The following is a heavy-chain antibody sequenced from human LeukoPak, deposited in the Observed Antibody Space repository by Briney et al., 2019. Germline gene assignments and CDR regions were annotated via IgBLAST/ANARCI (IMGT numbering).Heavy chain of an antibody. V-gene: IGHV1-18*01. CDR1: GYTFTNYG. J-gene: IGHJ4*02. CDR3: ARGDPRDGYNPSGRFDY. Sequence: GASVKVSCKASGYTFTNYGIHWVRQAPGQGLEWMGWISAYNGNTNSAQKLQGRVTMTTDTSTSTVYMELSSLRSEDTAVYYCARGDPRDGYNPSGRFDYWGQGTLVTVSS. D-gene: IGHD5-24*01. CDR2: ISAYNGNT.